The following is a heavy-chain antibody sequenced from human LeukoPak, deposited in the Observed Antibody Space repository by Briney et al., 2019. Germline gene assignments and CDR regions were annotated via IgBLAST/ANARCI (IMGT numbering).Heavy chain of an antibody. CDR3: ARPTIGYSSGWPDAFDL. D-gene: IGHD6-19*01. CDR2: IYSGDSDT. Sequence: GESLKISCKGSGYSFSSYWIGWVRRMPGKGLEDMGIIYSGDSDTRYTPSFQGQVTISADRSISTAYLQWSSLKASETAMYYCARPTIGYSSGWPDAFDLWGQGTMVTVSS. CDR1: GYSFSSYW. V-gene: IGHV5-51*01. J-gene: IGHJ3*01.